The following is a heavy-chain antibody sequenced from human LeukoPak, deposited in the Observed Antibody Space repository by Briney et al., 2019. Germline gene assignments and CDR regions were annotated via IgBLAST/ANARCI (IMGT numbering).Heavy chain of an antibody. Sequence: PGGSLRLSCAASGFTFSGHWMSWVRQAPGKGLEWVANIKQDGGDINYVDSVKGRFTISRDNAKRSLYLQMNSLRAEDTAVYYCARPPSITNPYYGMDVWGQGTTVTVSS. CDR1: GFTFSGHW. CDR2: IKQDGGDI. V-gene: IGHV3-7*02. J-gene: IGHJ6*02. D-gene: IGHD3-3*01. CDR3: ARPPSITNPYYGMDV.